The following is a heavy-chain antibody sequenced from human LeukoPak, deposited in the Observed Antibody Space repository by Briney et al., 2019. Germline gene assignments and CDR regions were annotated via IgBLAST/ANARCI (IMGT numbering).Heavy chain of an antibody. CDR3: AREALGFWSGPNYYYYGMDV. D-gene: IGHD3-3*01. CDR2: ISAYNGNT. Sequence: ASVKVSRKASGYTFTSYGISWVRQAPGQGLEWMGWISAYNGNTNYAQKLQGRVTMTTDTSTSTAYMELRSLRSDDTAVYYCAREALGFWSGPNYYYYGMDVWGQGTTVTVSS. J-gene: IGHJ6*02. CDR1: GYTFTSYG. V-gene: IGHV1-18*01.